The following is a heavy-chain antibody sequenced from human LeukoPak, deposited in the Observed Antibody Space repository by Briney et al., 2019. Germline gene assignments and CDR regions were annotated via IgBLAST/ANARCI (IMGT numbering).Heavy chain of an antibody. Sequence: GGSLRLSCAASGFTLSSYAMSWVRQAPGKGLEWVSAISGSGGSTYYADSVKGRFTISRDNSKNTLYLQMNSLRAEDTAVYYCAKGVAAAGANFDYWGQGTLVTVSS. CDR3: AKGVAAAGANFDY. D-gene: IGHD6-13*01. CDR1: GFTLSSYA. V-gene: IGHV3-23*01. CDR2: ISGSGGST. J-gene: IGHJ4*02.